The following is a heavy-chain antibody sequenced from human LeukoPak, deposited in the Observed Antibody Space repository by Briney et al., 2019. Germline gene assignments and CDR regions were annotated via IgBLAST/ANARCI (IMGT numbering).Heavy chain of an antibody. D-gene: IGHD5-18*01. Sequence: GGSLRLSCAASGFTFSSYGMHWVRQAPGKGLEWVAVIWYDGSNKYYADSVKGRFTISRDNSKNTLYLQMNSLRAEDTAVYYCARGLYSYGSSPFDYWGQGTLVTVSS. CDR2: IWYDGSNK. CDR3: ARGLYSYGSSPFDY. V-gene: IGHV3-33*01. J-gene: IGHJ4*02. CDR1: GFTFSSYG.